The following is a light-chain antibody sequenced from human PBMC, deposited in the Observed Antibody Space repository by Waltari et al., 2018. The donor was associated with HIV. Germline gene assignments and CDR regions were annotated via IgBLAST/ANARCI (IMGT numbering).Light chain of an antibody. V-gene: IGLV1-47*01. Sequence: QSVVTQPPSASGPPGQDATISCYGTGPHLGTYSFNWYHNFPGTAPKLLIYMNDQRPSGVPGRFSGSQSGTSASLAISGLQYDDEADYYCAVWDDSLGGAVFGGGTKLTVL. J-gene: IGLJ2*01. CDR1: GPHLGTYS. CDR3: AVWDDSLGGAV. CDR2: MND.